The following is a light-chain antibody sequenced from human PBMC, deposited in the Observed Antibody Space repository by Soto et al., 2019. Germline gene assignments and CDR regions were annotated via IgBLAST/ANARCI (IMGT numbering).Light chain of an antibody. CDR3: SSYAGSSYV. CDR2: EVS. Sequence: QSVLTQPPSASGSPGQSVTISCTGTSSDVGGYNYISWYQQHPGKAPKLMIYEVSKRPSGVPDRFSGSKPGNTASLTVSGLQAEDEADYYCSSYAGSSYVFGTGTKVTVL. J-gene: IGLJ1*01. V-gene: IGLV2-8*01. CDR1: SSDVGGYNY.